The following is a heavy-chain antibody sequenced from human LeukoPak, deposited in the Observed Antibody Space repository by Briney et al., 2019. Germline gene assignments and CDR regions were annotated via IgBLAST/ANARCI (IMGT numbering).Heavy chain of an antibody. CDR2: IYPGDSDT. D-gene: IGHD4-23*01. J-gene: IGHJ2*01. CDR1: GYSFTSYW. CDR3: ARHNYGGNSLYWYFDL. V-gene: IGHV5-51*01. Sequence: GESLKISCKGSGYSFTSYWIGWVRQMPGKGLEWMGTIYPGDSDTKYSPSFQGQVTISADKSITTAYLQWSSLKASDTAMYYCARHNYGGNSLYWYFDLWGRGTLVTVSS.